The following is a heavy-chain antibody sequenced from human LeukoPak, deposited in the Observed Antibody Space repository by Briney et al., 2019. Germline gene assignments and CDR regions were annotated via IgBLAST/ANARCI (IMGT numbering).Heavy chain of an antibody. CDR2: IIPNFGAA. D-gene: IGHD1-26*01. CDR1: GGTFSSYA. J-gene: IGHJ4*02. CDR3: ARVSQVGATDVPHAPFDY. V-gene: IGHV1-69*13. Sequence: SVKVSCKASGGTFSSYAISWVRQAPGQGLEWMGGIIPNFGAANYAQKFQGRVTITADESTSTAYMELSSLRSEDTAVYYCARVSQVGATDVPHAPFDYWGQGTLVTVSS.